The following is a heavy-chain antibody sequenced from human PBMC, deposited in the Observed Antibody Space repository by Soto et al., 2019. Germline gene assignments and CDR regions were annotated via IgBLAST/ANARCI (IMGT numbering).Heavy chain of an antibody. CDR3: TRETAVMYSGYDAFDV. Sequence: DGSLRLSCVASGFTLSDYEINWVRQAPGKGLKWVGHITSGGSTMYADSVECRFTMCRDDGDNSLYLQMSNLRGEDTALYHCTRETAVMYSGYDAFDVWGRGTMVTVS. CDR1: GFTLSDYE. V-gene: IGHV3-48*03. D-gene: IGHD5-12*01. CDR2: ITSGGST. J-gene: IGHJ3*01.